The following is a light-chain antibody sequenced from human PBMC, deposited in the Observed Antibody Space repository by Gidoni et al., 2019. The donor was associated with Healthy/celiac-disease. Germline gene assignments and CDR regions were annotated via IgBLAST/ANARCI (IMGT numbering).Light chain of an antibody. CDR3: QQYNNWPPGIT. V-gene: IGKV3-15*01. CDR2: GSS. CDR1: QSVSSN. J-gene: IGKJ5*01. Sequence: EIEMTQSPATLSVSPGERATLSCRASQSVSSNLAWYQQKPGQAPRLLIYGSSTRATGSPARFSGSGSGTEFTLTISSLQSEDFAVYYCQQYNNWPPGITFGQGTRLEIK.